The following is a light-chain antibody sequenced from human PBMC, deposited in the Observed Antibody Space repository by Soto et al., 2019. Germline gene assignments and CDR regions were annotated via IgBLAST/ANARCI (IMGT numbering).Light chain of an antibody. Sequence: QSVLTQPPSVSGAPGQRVTISCTGSSSNIGAGYDVHWYQQLPGTAPKPLIFGNTNRPSGVPDRFSGSKSGTSASLAITGLQAEDEADYYCQSYDTSLSYMVFGGGTKVTVL. CDR2: GNT. CDR3: QSYDTSLSYMV. CDR1: SSNIGAGYD. V-gene: IGLV1-40*01. J-gene: IGLJ2*01.